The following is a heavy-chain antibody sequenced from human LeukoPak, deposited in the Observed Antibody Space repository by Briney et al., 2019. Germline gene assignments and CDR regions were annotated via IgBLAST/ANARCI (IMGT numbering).Heavy chain of an antibody. CDR3: ASTGGYYGDYCH. D-gene: IGHD4-17*01. Sequence: VASLKVSSEPSGYTFTSVGMTSVCHAPQQGVWCMGWICDFIDNTNTAQTLRGRVTMTTDTSTSTAYMELSTLRSDDTPVYISASTGGYYGDYCHWGKGTLVTVSS. CDR2: ICDFIDNT. J-gene: IGHJ4*02. V-gene: IGHV1-18*01. CDR1: GYTFTSVG.